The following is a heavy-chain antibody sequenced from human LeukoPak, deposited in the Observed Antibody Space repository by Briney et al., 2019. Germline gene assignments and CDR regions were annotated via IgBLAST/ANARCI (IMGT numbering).Heavy chain of an antibody. CDR2: IYSAGTT. D-gene: IGHD7-27*01. V-gene: IGHV3-66*01. Sequence: GGSLRLSCAASGFTFSNAWMSWVRQAPGKGLEWVSVIYSAGTTYYADSVKGRFTISRDNSKNTLYLQMNRLRAEDTAVYYCARDQLGGLFDNWGQGTLVTVSS. CDR1: GFTFSNAW. CDR3: ARDQLGGLFDN. J-gene: IGHJ4*02.